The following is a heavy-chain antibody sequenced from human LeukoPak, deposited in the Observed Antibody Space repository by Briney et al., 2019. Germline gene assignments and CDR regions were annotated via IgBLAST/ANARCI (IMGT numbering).Heavy chain of an antibody. Sequence: GGSLRLSCAASGFTFSNYRMSWVRQAPRKGLEWVANMHEDGGDKYYVGSVKGRFTISRDNAKNSLYLQMNSLRVEDTAVYYCARVGTTDWYAWGQGTLVTVSS. CDR1: GFTFSNYR. CDR3: ARVGTTDWYA. J-gene: IGHJ5*02. CDR2: MHEDGGDK. V-gene: IGHV3-7*01. D-gene: IGHD3-9*01.